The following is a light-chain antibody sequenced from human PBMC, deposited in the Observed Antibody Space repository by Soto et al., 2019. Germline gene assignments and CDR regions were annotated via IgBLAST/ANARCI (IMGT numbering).Light chain of an antibody. Sequence: QSVLSQPPSASGTPWQRVAISCSGSSSNIGRNTVNWYQQLPGTAPKLLIYDNNRRPSGVPDRFSGSKSGTSASLAISGLQSEDEADYYCAAWDDSLTGLNVFGTGTKVTVL. CDR2: DNN. V-gene: IGLV1-44*01. CDR1: SSNIGRNT. J-gene: IGLJ1*01. CDR3: AAWDDSLTGLNV.